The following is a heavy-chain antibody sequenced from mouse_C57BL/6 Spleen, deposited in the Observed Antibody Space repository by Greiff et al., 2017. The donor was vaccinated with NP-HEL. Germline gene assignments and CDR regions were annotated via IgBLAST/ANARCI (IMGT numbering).Heavy chain of an antibody. D-gene: IGHD1-1*02. V-gene: IGHV5-6*01. CDR2: ISSGGSYT. Sequence: EVKLVESGGDLVKPGGSLTLSCAASGFTFSSYGMSWVRQTPDKRLEWVATISSGGSYTYYPASVKGRFTISRDNAKNTLYLQMSRLKAEATALYYGASAEDGSYEGAWFAYWGQGTLVTVSA. CDR1: GFTFSSYG. CDR3: ASAEDGSYEGAWFAY. J-gene: IGHJ3*01.